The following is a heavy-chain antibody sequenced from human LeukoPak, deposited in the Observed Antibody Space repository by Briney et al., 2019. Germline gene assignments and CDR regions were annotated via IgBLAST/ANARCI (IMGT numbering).Heavy chain of an antibody. CDR2: ISPYNGNT. D-gene: IGHD5-18*01. J-gene: IGHJ4*02. V-gene: IGHV1-18*01. CDR3: ARFAAVTSSDY. CDR1: GYAFTSYG. Sequence: ASVKVSCKASGYAFTSYGISWVRQAPGQGLEWVGWISPYNGNTNYAQNLQGRVTMTTDTSTSTAYMELRSLTSDDTAVYYCARFAAVTSSDYWGQGDLVTVSS.